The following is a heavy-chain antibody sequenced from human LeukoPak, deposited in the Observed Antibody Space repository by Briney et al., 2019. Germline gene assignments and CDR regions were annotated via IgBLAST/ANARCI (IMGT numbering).Heavy chain of an antibody. J-gene: IGHJ6*02. Sequence: GGSLRLSCAASGFTFSSYEMSWVRQAPGKGLEWVSYISSSGGTVKYADSVKGRFTISRDNAKNSLYLQMNSLRAEDTAVYYCARDCSSTSCPAFTLYYYYGMDVWGQGTTVTVSS. V-gene: IGHV3-48*03. D-gene: IGHD2-2*01. CDR2: ISSSGGTV. CDR3: ARDCSSTSCPAFTLYYYYGMDV. CDR1: GFTFSSYE.